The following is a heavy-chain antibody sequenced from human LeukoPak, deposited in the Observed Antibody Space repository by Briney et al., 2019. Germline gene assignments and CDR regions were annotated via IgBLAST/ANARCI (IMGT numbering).Heavy chain of an antibody. CDR1: GFTVSSNY. V-gene: IGHV3-66*02. Sequence: GGSLRLSCAASGFTVSSNYMSWVRQAPGKGLKWVSVIYSGGSTYYADSVKGRFTISRDNSKNTLYLQMNSLRAEDTAVYYCARMDFWSGQLDYWGQGTLVTVSS. J-gene: IGHJ4*02. CDR3: ARMDFWSGQLDY. CDR2: IYSGGST. D-gene: IGHD3-3*01.